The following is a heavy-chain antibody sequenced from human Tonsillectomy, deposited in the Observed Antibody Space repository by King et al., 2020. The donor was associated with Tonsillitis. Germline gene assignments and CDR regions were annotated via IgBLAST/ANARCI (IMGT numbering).Heavy chain of an antibody. Sequence: VQLVESGAEVKKPGASVKVSCKASGYTFTSYYMHWVRQAPGQGLEWMGMINPSGGTTSYAQKFQGRVTMTRDTSTNTVYMELSSLRSEDTAVYYCARDRPCSSASCYGGSWFDTWGQGTLVTVCS. D-gene: IGHD2-2*01. J-gene: IGHJ5*02. CDR2: INPSGGTT. V-gene: IGHV1-46*01. CDR3: ARDRPCSSASCYGGSWFDT. CDR1: GYTFTSYY.